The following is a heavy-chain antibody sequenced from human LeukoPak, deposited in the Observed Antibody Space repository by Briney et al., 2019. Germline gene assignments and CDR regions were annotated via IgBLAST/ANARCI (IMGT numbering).Heavy chain of an antibody. CDR2: IRYDGSNK. CDR3: AKGTFGELLYFDY. V-gene: IGHV3-30*02. Sequence: GGSLRLSCAASGFTFSSYGMHWVRQAPGKGLEWVAFIRYDGSNKYYADSVKGRFTISRDNSKNTLYLQMNSLRAEDTAVYYCAKGTFGELLYFDYWAREPWSPSPQ. J-gene: IGHJ4*02. D-gene: IGHD3-10*01. CDR1: GFTFSSYG.